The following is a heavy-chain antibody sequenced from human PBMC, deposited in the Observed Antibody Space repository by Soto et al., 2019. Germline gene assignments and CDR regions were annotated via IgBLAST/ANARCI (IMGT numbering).Heavy chain of an antibody. CDR2: ISGSGGST. V-gene: IGHV3-23*01. CDR1: GFTFSSYA. D-gene: IGHD3-22*01. CDR3: ATNGYYDSSGYYVSPDY. Sequence: GGSLRLSCAASGFTFSSYAMSWVRQAPGKGLEWVSAISGSGGSTYYADSVKGRFTISRDNSKNTLYLQMNSLRAEDTAVYYCATNGYYDSSGYYVSPDYWGQGTLVTVSS. J-gene: IGHJ4*02.